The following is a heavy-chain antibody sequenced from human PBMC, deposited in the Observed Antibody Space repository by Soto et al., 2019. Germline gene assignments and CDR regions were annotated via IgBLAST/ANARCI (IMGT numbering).Heavy chain of an antibody. D-gene: IGHD6-6*01. CDR2: IYYSGST. CDR3: ARGWPKGSSSTYYFDY. CDR1: GGSISSGGYY. J-gene: IGHJ4*02. V-gene: IGHV4-31*03. Sequence: SESLSLTCTVSGGSISSGGYYWSWIRQHPGKGLEWIGYIYYSGSTYYNPSLKSRVTISVDTSKNQFPLKLSPVTAADTAVYYCARGWPKGSSSTYYFDYWGQGTLVTAPQ.